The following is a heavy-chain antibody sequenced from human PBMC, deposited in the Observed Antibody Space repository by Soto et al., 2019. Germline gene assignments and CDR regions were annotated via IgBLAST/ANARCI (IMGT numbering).Heavy chain of an antibody. CDR2: ISGSGGST. D-gene: IGHD2-15*01. CDR3: ARVHCSGGSCYSGECDY. J-gene: IGHJ4*02. Sequence: EVQLLESGGGLVQPGGSLRLSCAASGFTFSSYAMSWVRQAPGKGLEWVSAISGSGGSTYYADSVKGRLTISRDNSKNTLYLQMNSLRAEDTAVYYCARVHCSGGSCYSGECDYWGQGTLVTVSS. CDR1: GFTFSSYA. V-gene: IGHV3-23*01.